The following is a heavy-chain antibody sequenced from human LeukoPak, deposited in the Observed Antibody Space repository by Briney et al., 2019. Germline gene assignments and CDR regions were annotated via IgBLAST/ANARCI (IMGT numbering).Heavy chain of an antibody. D-gene: IGHD1-26*01. Sequence: AGSLRLSCAASGFTVSSNYMRWVRQAPGKGLEWVSVIYSGGSTYYADSVKGRFTISRDNSKNTLYLQMNSLRAEDTAVYYCARDHYSGSPKDYYYYKDVWGKGTTVTVSS. J-gene: IGHJ6*03. CDR1: GFTVSSNY. V-gene: IGHV3-53*01. CDR3: ARDHYSGSPKDYYYYKDV. CDR2: IYSGGST.